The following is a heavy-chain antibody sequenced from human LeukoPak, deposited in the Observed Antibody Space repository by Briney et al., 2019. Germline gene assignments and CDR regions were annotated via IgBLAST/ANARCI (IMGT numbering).Heavy chain of an antibody. CDR2: ISHSGST. V-gene: IGHV4-61*01. D-gene: IGHD3-9*01. J-gene: IGHJ3*02. CDR3: ARARYVNSFYAFDI. CDR1: GGSVSSGSYY. Sequence: PSETLSLTCTVSGGSVSSGSYYWSWIRQPPGKGLEWIGYISHSGSTNYNPSLKSRVIISVDMSKNQFSLKLTSVTAADAAVYYCARARYVNSFYAFDIWGQGTLVTVSS.